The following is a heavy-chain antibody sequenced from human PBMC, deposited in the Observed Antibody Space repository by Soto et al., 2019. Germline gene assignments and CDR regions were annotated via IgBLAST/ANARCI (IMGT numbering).Heavy chain of an antibody. V-gene: IGHV3-23*01. CDR2: ISASGAST. CDR1: GFTFSSYA. CDR3: AKSIPAAGSKYYFYYGMDV. D-gene: IGHD6-13*01. Sequence: EVQLLESGGGLVQPGGSLRLSCAASGFTFSSYAMSWVRQAPGKGLEWVSVISASGASTYYADSVKGRFTISRDNSKNTLYMQMNSLRAEDTVVYYCAKSIPAAGSKYYFYYGMDVWGQGTTVTVS. J-gene: IGHJ6*02.